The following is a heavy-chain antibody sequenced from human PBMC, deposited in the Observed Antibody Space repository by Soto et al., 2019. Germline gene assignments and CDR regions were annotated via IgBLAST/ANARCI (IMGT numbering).Heavy chain of an antibody. J-gene: IGHJ4*02. D-gene: IGHD1-20*01. Sequence: PRGSLRLSCAASGITLSNYAMHWVRQAPGKGLEWVAVISSDGKKTYYADSVKGRFTISRDSSKNAMYLQVNSLRTEDTAVYYCAGGTPIISGTTGGYWGQGTLVTVSS. V-gene: IGHV3-30*04. CDR2: ISSDGKKT. CDR1: GITLSNYA. CDR3: AGGTPIISGTTGGY.